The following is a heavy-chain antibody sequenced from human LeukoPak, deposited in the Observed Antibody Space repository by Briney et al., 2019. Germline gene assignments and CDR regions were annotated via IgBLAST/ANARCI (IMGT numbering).Heavy chain of an antibody. CDR2: IKQDGSEK. Sequence: GGSLRLSCAASGFTFSSYWMTWVRQAPGKGLEWAANIKQDGSEKYYVDSVKGRFTISRDNAKSSLYLQMDSLRAEDTAVYYCARAIGKSEGYWGQGTLVTVSS. J-gene: IGHJ4*02. CDR1: GFTFSSYW. D-gene: IGHD4-23*01. CDR3: ARAIGKSEGY. V-gene: IGHV3-7*01.